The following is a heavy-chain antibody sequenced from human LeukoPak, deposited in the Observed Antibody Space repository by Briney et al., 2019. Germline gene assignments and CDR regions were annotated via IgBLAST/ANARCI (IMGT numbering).Heavy chain of an antibody. CDR1: GDSISSYY. J-gene: IGHJ4*02. Sequence: SETLSLTCTVSGDSISSYYWSWIRQPPGKGLEWIGYIYFSGSTNYNPSLKSRVTISVDTSKNQFSLKLSSVTAADTAVYYCARARGYSGYAYFDYWGQGALVTVSS. CDR3: ARARGYSGYAYFDY. D-gene: IGHD5-12*01. V-gene: IGHV4-59*01. CDR2: IYFSGST.